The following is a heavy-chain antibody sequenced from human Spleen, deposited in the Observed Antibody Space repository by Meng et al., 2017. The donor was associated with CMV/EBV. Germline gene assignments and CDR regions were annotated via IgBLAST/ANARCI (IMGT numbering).Heavy chain of an antibody. CDR1: GVTFSRCS. V-gene: IGHV3-21*01. J-gene: IGHJ4*02. Sequence: CEPSGVTFSRCSMNWVRQAPGKGLEWVSSISSSSSYIYYADSVKGRFTISRDNAKNSLYLQMNNLRAEDTAVYYCARVGSYGGDFDYWGQGTLVTVSS. CDR3: ARVGSYGGDFDY. CDR2: ISSSSSYI. D-gene: IGHD4-23*01.